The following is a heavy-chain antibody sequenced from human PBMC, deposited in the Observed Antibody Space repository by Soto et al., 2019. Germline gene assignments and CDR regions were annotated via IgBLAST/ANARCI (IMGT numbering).Heavy chain of an antibody. CDR2: INPNSGGT. V-gene: IGHV1-2*02. CDR3: ARGTLWQWRPLDY. D-gene: IGHD6-19*01. Sequence: ASVKVSCKASGYTFTGYYMHWVRQAPGQGLEWMGWINPNSGGTNYAQKFQGRVTMTRDTSISTAYMELSRLRSDDTVVYYCARGTLWQWRPLDYWGQGTLVTVSS. CDR1: GYTFTGYY. J-gene: IGHJ4*02.